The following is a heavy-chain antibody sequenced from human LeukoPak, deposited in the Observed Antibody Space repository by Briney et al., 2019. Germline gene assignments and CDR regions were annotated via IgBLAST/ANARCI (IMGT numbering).Heavy chain of an antibody. CDR1: GGSISSSTYY. CDR2: IYYSAIT. Sequence: KPSETLSLTCTVSGGSISSSTYYWGWIRQPPGKGLEWIGSIYYSAITYYNPSLKSRVTISVDTSKNQFSLKLSSVTAADTAVYYCARWAVGDYFDYWDQGTLVTVSS. CDR3: ARWAVGDYFDY. V-gene: IGHV4-39*07. J-gene: IGHJ4*02. D-gene: IGHD3-16*01.